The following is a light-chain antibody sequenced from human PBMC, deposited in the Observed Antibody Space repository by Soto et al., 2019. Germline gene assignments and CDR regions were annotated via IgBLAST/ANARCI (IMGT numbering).Light chain of an antibody. V-gene: IGKV3-15*01. CDR3: QQYNNWPIT. Sequence: EIVMTQSPATLSVSPGERATLSCRASQSVSSNLAWYQQKPGQAPRLLIYGASTRATDIPARFSGSGSGTEFTLTISSLQSEDFAVYYCQQYNNWPITFGQGTKVEIK. CDR2: GAS. CDR1: QSVSSN. J-gene: IGKJ1*01.